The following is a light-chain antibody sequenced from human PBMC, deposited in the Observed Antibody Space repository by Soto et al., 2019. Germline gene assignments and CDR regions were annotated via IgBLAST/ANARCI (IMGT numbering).Light chain of an antibody. CDR3: QQYNTYPWT. V-gene: IGKV1-5*03. Sequence: IQMTQSPSCLSASVGDRVTITCRASHSLIKWLAWYQQKPGKAPKLLIYEASTLQSGVPSRFSGSGSGTEFTLTISSLQPDDSATYYCQQYNTYPWTFGQGTKVDIK. J-gene: IGKJ1*01. CDR1: HSLIKW. CDR2: EAS.